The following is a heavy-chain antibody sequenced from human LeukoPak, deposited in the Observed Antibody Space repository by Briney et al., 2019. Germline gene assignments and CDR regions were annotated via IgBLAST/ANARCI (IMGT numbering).Heavy chain of an antibody. D-gene: IGHD6-13*01. J-gene: IGHJ6*03. V-gene: IGHV4-39*07. CDR3: ARDNVEQQLVRYYYYMDV. Sequence: SETLSLTCTVSGGSISSGSYYWSWVRQPPGKGLEWIGEIHHSGSTNYNPSLKSRVTMSADKSKNQFSLKVSSVTAADTAVYYCARDNVEQQLVRYYYYMDVWGKGTTVTISS. CDR1: GGSISSGSYY. CDR2: IHHSGST.